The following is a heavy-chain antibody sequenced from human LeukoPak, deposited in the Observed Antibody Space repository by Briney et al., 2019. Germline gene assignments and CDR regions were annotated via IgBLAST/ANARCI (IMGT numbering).Heavy chain of an antibody. D-gene: IGHD5-12*01. CDR2: ISAYNGNT. CDR1: GYTFTRYG. V-gene: IGHV1-18*01. J-gene: IGHJ4*02. CDR3: AREASDIVATIPYFDY. Sequence: GAPVKVSCKASGYTFTRYGISWVRQAPGQGLEWVGWISAYNGNTNYAQKLQGRVTMTTDTSTSTAYMELRSLRSDDTAVYYCAREASDIVATIPYFDYWGQGTLVIVSS.